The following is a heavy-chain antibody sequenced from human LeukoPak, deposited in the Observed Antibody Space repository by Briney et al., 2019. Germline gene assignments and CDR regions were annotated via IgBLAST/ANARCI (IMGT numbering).Heavy chain of an antibody. V-gene: IGHV3-21*01. CDR2: ISSSSSYI. CDR3: ARESGYSYDQAFDY. CDR1: GFTFSSYS. Sequence: GGSLRLSCAASGFTFSSYSMNWVRQAPGKGLEWVSSISSSSSYIYYADSVKGRFTISRDNAKNSLYLQMNSLRAEDTAVYYCARESGYSYDQAFDYWDQGTLVTVSS. D-gene: IGHD5-18*01. J-gene: IGHJ4*02.